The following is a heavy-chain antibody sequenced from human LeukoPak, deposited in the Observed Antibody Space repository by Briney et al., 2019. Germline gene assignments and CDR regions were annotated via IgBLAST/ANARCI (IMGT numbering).Heavy chain of an antibody. D-gene: IGHD2-15*01. CDR1: GFTFTSFA. J-gene: IGHJ4*02. Sequence: GGSLRLSCTASGFTFTSFAMSWVRQSPGKGLEWVSSISGTNYGVSSISGTNYGDTTYYADSVKGRFTVSRDNPKNTVYLQMSSLRAEDTAVYYCAKEIQDEYCSGAQNCLFEYWGQGTLVTVSS. CDR3: AKEIQDEYCSGAQNCLFEY. CDR2: ISGTNYGVSSISGTNYGDTT. V-gene: IGHV3-23*01.